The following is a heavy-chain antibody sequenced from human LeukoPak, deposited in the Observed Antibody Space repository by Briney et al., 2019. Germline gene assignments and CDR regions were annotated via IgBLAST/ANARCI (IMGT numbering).Heavy chain of an antibody. CDR3: ARDSSSLGMDV. V-gene: IGHV4-59*01. D-gene: IGHD6-6*01. Sequence: SETLSLTCTVSGGSISSYYWSWIRQPPGKGLEWIGYIYYSGSTNYNPSLKSRVTISVDTSKNQFSLKLSPVTAADTAVYYCARDSSSLGMDVWGQRTTVTVSS. CDR2: IYYSGST. J-gene: IGHJ6*02. CDR1: GGSISSYY.